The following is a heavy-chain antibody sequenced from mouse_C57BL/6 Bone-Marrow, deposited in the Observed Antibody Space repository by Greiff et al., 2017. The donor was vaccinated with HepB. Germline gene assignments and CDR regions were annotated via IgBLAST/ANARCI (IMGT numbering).Heavy chain of an antibody. CDR2: IWGGGST. J-gene: IGHJ4*01. Sequence: QVQLQQSGPGLVQPSQSLSITCTASGFSLTSYGVHWVRQSPGKGLEWLGVIWGGGSTDYNAAFISRLSISKDNSTCQVFFKMNSLQADDTAMYYCARIRGSSYYYYAMDYWGQGTSGTVSS. CDR3: ARIRGSSYYYYAMDY. D-gene: IGHD1-1*01. V-gene: IGHV2-2*01. CDR1: GFSLTSYG.